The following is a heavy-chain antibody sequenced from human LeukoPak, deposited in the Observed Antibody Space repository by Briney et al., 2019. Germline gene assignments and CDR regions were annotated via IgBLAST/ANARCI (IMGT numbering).Heavy chain of an antibody. D-gene: IGHD3-10*01. CDR3: SSSPCYYYGSGSFFDY. J-gene: IGHJ4*02. CDR2: IYLDGTQA. CDR1: TFTLSNYC. V-gene: IGHV3-7*01. Sequence: PARPMSPSSALSTFTLSNYCISCASHPPRKVMEWVANIYLDGTQAYHVNSMKDRFTISRDNPKNSPFLQMNSISADDPAVYYRSSSPCYYYGSGSFFDYWGQGTLVTVSS.